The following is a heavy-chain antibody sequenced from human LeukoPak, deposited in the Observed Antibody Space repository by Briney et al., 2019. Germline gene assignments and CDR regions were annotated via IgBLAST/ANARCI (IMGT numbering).Heavy chain of an antibody. D-gene: IGHD5-24*01. CDR1: GFTFSSFG. CDR2: IRYDGSNK. J-gene: IGHJ4*02. Sequence: GGSLRLSCAASGFTFSSFGMHWVRQAPGKGLEWVAFIRYDGSNKYYADSVKGRFTVSRDNSKNTLYLQMNSLRAEDTAVYYCAKGDGYNYPVDYWGQGTLVTVSS. CDR3: AKGDGYNYPVDY. V-gene: IGHV3-30*02.